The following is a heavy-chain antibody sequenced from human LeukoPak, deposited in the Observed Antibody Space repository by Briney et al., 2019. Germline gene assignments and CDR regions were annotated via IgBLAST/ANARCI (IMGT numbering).Heavy chain of an antibody. V-gene: IGHV4-38-2*02. D-gene: IGHD2-21*02. CDR3: ARDLRPAYCGGDCYSLYYYYYMDV. J-gene: IGHJ6*03. Sequence: TSETLSLTCTVSGYSISSGYYWGWIRPPPGKGLEWIGSIYHSGSTYYNPSLKSRVTISVDTSKNQFSLKLSSVTAADTAVYYCARDLRPAYCGGDCYSLYYYYYMDVWGKGTTVTVS. CDR2: IYHSGST. CDR1: GYSISSGYY.